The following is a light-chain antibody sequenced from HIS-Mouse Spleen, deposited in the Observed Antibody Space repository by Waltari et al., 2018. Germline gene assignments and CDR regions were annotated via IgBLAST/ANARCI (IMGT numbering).Light chain of an antibody. V-gene: IGLV2-11*01. J-gene: IGLJ2*01. CDR1: SSDVGGYNY. Sequence: QSALTQPRSVSGSPGQSVTISCPGTSSDVGGYNYVSWYQQPTGTAPKLMIYDVSKRPSGVPDRFSGSKSGNTASLTISGLQAEDEADYYCCSYAGSYPVVFGGGTKLTVL. CDR3: CSYAGSYPVV. CDR2: DVS.